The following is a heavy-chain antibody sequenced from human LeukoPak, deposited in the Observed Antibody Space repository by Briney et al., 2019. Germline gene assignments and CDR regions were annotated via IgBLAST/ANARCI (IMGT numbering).Heavy chain of an antibody. D-gene: IGHD1-26*01. Sequence: RTGGSLRLSCAASGFTFSCYAMHWVRQAPGKGLEYVSAISSNGGSTYYANSVKGRFTISRDNSKNTLYLQMGSLRAEDMAVYYCARDGYSGSYYGGIPRPHYYYYYMDVWGKGTTVTVSS. CDR2: ISSNGGST. V-gene: IGHV3-64*01. CDR1: GFTFSCYA. CDR3: ARDGYSGSYYGGIPRPHYYYYYMDV. J-gene: IGHJ6*03.